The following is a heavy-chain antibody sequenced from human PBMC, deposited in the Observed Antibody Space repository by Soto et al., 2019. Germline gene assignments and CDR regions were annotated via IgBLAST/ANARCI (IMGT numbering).Heavy chain of an antibody. CDR3: TRATYYYDRSVIRADYGMDV. D-gene: IGHD3-22*01. J-gene: IGHJ6*02. CDR2: IDWDDDK. CDR1: GFSVSTIVLC. Sequence: SGPTRVNHNETLALPCTFFGFSVSTIVLCVTGIRQPPGKALEWLALIDWDDDKYYSTSLKTRLTISKDTSKNQVVLTMTKMDPVETATYSCTRATYYYDRSVIRADYGMDVWGQGLLVTVSS. V-gene: IGHV2-70*01.